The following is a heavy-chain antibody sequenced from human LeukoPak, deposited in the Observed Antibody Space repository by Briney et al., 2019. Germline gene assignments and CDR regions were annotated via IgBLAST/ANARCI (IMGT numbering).Heavy chain of an antibody. CDR1: GGSISSSSYY. J-gene: IGHJ5*02. V-gene: IGHV4-39*01. D-gene: IGHD2-15*01. CDR3: ARQPALSYCSGGTCWFDT. CDR2: IYYTGNT. Sequence: SETLSLTCTVSGGSISSSSYYWGWVRQPPGKGLEWIVSIYYTGNTYHNSSLKSRATISLATSKNQCSLNLSSVTAADTAVYYCARQPALSYCSGGTCWFDTWGQGGLVTVSS.